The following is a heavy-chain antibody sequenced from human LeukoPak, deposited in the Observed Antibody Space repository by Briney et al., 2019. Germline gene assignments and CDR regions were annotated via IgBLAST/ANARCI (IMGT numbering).Heavy chain of an antibody. Sequence: SETLSLTCTVSGGSISSYYWSWIRQPPGKGLEWIGYIYYSGSTNYNPSFKSRVTISVDTSKNQFSLKLSSVTAADTAVYYCARSPHYYDSSGYDYWGQGTLVTVSS. CDR1: GGSISSYY. J-gene: IGHJ4*02. CDR2: IYYSGST. CDR3: ARSPHYYDSSGYDY. V-gene: IGHV4-59*01. D-gene: IGHD3-22*01.